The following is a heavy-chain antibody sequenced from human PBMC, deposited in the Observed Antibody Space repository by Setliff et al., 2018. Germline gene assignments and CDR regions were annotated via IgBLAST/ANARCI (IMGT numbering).Heavy chain of an antibody. CDR3: ARDLIRGAPNWFDP. D-gene: IGHD3-10*01. CDR1: GFTFSNYE. J-gene: IGHJ5*02. Sequence: GGSLRLSCAASGFTFSNYEMNWVRQAPGKGLEWVSYINSGGSRIYYADSVKGRFTISRDNAKSSLYLQMNSLRAEDTAVYYCARDLIRGAPNWFDPWGQGTLVTVSS. V-gene: IGHV3-48*03. CDR2: INSGGSRI.